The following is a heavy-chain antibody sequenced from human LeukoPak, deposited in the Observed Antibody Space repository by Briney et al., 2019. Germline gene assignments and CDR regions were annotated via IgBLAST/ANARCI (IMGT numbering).Heavy chain of an antibody. CDR2: IIPILGIT. V-gene: IGHV1-69*04. J-gene: IGHJ4*02. Sequence: ASVKVSCKASGDTFTSYAISWVRQAPGQGLEWMGRIIPILGITNYAQKFQGRVTITSDKSTSTAYMELSSLRSEDTAVYYCARRLGAYYYDIIGYLYWGEGTLVTVSS. CDR3: ARRLGAYYYDIIGYLY. D-gene: IGHD3-22*01. CDR1: GDTFTSYA.